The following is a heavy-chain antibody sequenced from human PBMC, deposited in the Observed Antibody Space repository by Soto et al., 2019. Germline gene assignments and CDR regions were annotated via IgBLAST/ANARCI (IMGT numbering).Heavy chain of an antibody. CDR2: ISSSSSTI. D-gene: IGHD6-13*01. CDR3: ARVPRRGKPPYSSSWYGVDY. V-gene: IGHV3-48*01. CDR1: GFTFSSYS. Sequence: GGSLRLSCAASGFTFSSYSMNWVRQAPGKGLEWVSYISSSSSTIYYADSVKGRFTISRDNAKNSLYLQMNSLRAEDTAVYYCARVPRRGKPPYSSSWYGVDYWGQGTLVTVSS. J-gene: IGHJ4*02.